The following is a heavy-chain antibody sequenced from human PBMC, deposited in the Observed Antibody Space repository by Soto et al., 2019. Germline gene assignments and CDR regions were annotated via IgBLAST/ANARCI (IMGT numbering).Heavy chain of an antibody. Sequence: ASVKVSCKASGYTFTSYGISWVRQAPGQGLEWMGWISANNGNTNYAQKFQGWVTMTRDTSISTAYMELSRLRSDDTAVYYCARAVTHYYYGMDVWGQGTTVTVSS. CDR1: GYTFTSYG. D-gene: IGHD4-4*01. CDR3: ARAVTHYYYGMDV. V-gene: IGHV1-18*01. CDR2: ISANNGNT. J-gene: IGHJ6*02.